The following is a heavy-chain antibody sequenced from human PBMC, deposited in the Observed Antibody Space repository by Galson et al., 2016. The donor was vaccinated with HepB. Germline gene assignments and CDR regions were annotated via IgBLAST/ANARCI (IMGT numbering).Heavy chain of an antibody. J-gene: IGHJ2*01. D-gene: IGHD6-13*01. V-gene: IGHV6-1*01. CDR3: ARRGSKEKGYFDL. CDR2: TYYRSKWYN. Sequence: AISGDSVSSNSVTWKWIRQSPSRGLEWLGRTYYRSKWYNDYAVSVKSRMTINPDTSKNQFSLQLNSVTPEDTAVYYCARRGSKEKGYFDLWGRGTLVTVSS. CDR1: GDSVSSNSVT.